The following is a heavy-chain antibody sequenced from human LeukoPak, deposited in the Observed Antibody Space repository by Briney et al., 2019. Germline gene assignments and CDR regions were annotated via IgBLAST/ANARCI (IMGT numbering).Heavy chain of an antibody. CDR2: ISAYNGNT. Sequence: ASVKVSCKASGYTFTSYGISWVRQAPGQGLEWMGWISAYNGNTNYAQKLQGRVTMTTDTSTSTAYMELRSLRSDDTAVYYCARVVVLLWFGELGGAFDIWGQGTMVTVSS. J-gene: IGHJ3*02. D-gene: IGHD3-10*01. CDR1: GYTFTSYG. V-gene: IGHV1-18*01. CDR3: ARVVVLLWFGELGGAFDI.